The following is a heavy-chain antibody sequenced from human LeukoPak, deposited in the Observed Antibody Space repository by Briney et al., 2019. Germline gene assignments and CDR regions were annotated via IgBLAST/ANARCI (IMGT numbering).Heavy chain of an antibody. V-gene: IGHV1-2*02. Sequence: GSVKVSCKASGGTFSSYSISWVRQAPGQGLEWMGGIIPNNGGVSYAQKFQGRVTMTRDTSISTVYMELSSLISDDTAIYYCARGPVGPANAFDIWGQGTMVTVSS. D-gene: IGHD1-26*01. CDR1: GGTFSSYS. CDR2: IIPNNGGV. CDR3: ARGPVGPANAFDI. J-gene: IGHJ3*02.